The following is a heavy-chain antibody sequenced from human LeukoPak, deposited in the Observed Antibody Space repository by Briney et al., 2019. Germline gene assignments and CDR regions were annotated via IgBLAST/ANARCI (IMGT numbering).Heavy chain of an antibody. J-gene: IGHJ4*02. D-gene: IGHD6-13*01. CDR3: ARASTDRSRWYFDY. V-gene: IGHV3-33*01. CDR2: ISYDGDDK. Sequence: PGRSLRLSCAASGFTFSDYGMHWVRQAPGKGPEWVGGISYDGDDKYYADSAKGRFTISRDNSENTLYVQMNSLRVEDTAVYYCARASTDRSRWYFDYWGQGTLVAVSS. CDR1: GFTFSDYG.